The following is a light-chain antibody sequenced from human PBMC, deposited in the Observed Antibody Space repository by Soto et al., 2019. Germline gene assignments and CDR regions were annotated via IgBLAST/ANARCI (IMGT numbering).Light chain of an antibody. CDR2: WAS. V-gene: IGKV4-1*01. Sequence: DIVLTQSPDALAVSLGERATINCKSSQSVLYSSTGKNYLSWYQQKPGQPPKLLIYWASARESGAPDRFSGSGSGTDVTLTISSLQAEDVAIYYCQQYYSLPRTFGQGTKVEVK. CDR3: QQYYSLPRT. J-gene: IGKJ1*01. CDR1: QSVLYSSTGKNY.